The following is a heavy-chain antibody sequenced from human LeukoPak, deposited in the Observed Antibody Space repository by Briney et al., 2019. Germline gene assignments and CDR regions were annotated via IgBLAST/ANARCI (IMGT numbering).Heavy chain of an antibody. CDR1: GYTFTSYD. CDR3: ARATQDFDPRGYYYYYYMDV. J-gene: IGHJ6*03. Sequence: GASVKVSCKASGYTFTSYDINWVRQATGQGLEWMGWMNPNSGNTGYAQKFQGRVTMTRNTSISTAYMELSSLRSEDTAVYYCARATQDFDPRGYYYYYYMDVWGKGTTVTVSS. CDR2: MNPNSGNT. D-gene: IGHD3-9*01. V-gene: IGHV1-8*01.